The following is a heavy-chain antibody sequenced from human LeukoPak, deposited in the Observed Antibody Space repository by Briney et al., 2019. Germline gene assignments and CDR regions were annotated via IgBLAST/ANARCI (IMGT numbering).Heavy chain of an antibody. D-gene: IGHD1-14*01. Sequence: SETLSLTCTVSAGSIDSYYWSWIRQPPGKGLEWIGYIYYSGSTNYNPSLKSRVTISLDTSKNQFSLKLSSVTAADTAVYYCARDPGYYFDYWGQGTLVTVSS. CDR1: AGSIDSYY. CDR3: ARDPGYYFDY. CDR2: IYYSGST. V-gene: IGHV4-59*01. J-gene: IGHJ4*02.